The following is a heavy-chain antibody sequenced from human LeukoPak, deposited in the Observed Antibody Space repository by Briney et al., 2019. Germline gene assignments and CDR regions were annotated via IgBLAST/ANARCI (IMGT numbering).Heavy chain of an antibody. D-gene: IGHD3-9*01. V-gene: IGHV1-69*13. CDR2: IIPIFGTA. Sequence: SVKVSCKASGGTYSSYAISWVRQVPGQGLEWMGGIIPIFGTANYAQKFQGRVTITADESTSTAYMELSSLRSEDTAVYYCARDGNDILTGYYKAPLDYWGQGTLVTVSS. CDR1: GGTYSSYA. CDR3: ARDGNDILTGYYKAPLDY. J-gene: IGHJ4*02.